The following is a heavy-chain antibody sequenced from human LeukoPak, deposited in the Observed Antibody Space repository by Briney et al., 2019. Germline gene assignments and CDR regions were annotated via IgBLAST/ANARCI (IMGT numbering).Heavy chain of an antibody. CDR1: GYSISSGYY. Sequence: PSETLSLTCTVSGYSISSGYYWGWIRQPPGKGLEWIGYIYQSGITYYNSSFKSRVTISVDTSKNQFSLKLSSVTAADTAVYYCARHSGSYPLDYWGQGTLVTVSS. J-gene: IGHJ4*02. V-gene: IGHV4-38-2*02. D-gene: IGHD1-26*01. CDR3: ARHSGSYPLDY. CDR2: IYQSGIT.